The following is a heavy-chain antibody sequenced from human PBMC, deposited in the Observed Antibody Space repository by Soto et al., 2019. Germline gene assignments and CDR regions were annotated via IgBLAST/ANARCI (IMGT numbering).Heavy chain of an antibody. CDR1: GFTFSSYS. CDR3: VREPVSSGSYFTKTIFDY. J-gene: IGHJ4*02. CDR2: ISSSSSYI. D-gene: IGHD1-26*01. V-gene: IGHV3-21*01. Sequence: GGSLRLSCAASGFTFSSYSMNWVRQAPGKGLEWVSSISSSSSYIYYADSVKGRFTISRDNAKNSLYLQMNSLRAEDTAVYYCVREPVSSGSYFTKTIFDYWGQGTLVTVSS.